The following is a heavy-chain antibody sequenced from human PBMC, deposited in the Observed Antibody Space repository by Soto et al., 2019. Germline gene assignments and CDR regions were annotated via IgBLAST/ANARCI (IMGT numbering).Heavy chain of an antibody. CDR1: GGSISSDDHY. Sequence: QVQLQESGPGLVKPSQTLSLTCIVSGGSISSDDHYWSWIRQPPGKGLEWIGYIYYSGTTHSNPSLKSRLFISLDTSKNQFSLQLTSVTAADTAVYYCATVRNRWNIDYWGQGTLVTVSS. D-gene: IGHD1-1*01. CDR2: IYYSGTT. CDR3: ATVRNRWNIDY. V-gene: IGHV4-30-4*01. J-gene: IGHJ4*02.